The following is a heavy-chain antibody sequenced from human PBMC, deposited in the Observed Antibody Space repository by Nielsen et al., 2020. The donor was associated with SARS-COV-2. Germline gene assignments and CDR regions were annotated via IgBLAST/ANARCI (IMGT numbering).Heavy chain of an antibody. D-gene: IGHD5-18*01. CDR3: ARGVYSYGSFDY. CDR2: IYYSGST. Sequence: SETLSPTCTVSGGSVSSGSYYWSWIRQPPGKGLEWIGYIYYSGSTNYNPSLKSRVTISVDTSKNQFSLKLSSVTAADTAVYYCARGVYSYGSFDYWGQGTLVTVSS. J-gene: IGHJ4*02. CDR1: GGSVSSGSYY. V-gene: IGHV4-61*01.